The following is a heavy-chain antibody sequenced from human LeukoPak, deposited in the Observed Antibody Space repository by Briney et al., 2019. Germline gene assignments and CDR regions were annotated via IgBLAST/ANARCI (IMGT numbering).Heavy chain of an antibody. Sequence: PSETLSLTCTVSGGSISSDGYYWSWIRQPPGKGLEWIGYIYHSGSTYYNPSLKSRVTISVDGSKNQFSLKLSSVTAADTAVYYCARGYYYDSSGSLGYWGQGTLVTVSS. D-gene: IGHD3-22*01. CDR3: ARGYYYDSSGSLGY. J-gene: IGHJ4*02. V-gene: IGHV4-30-2*01. CDR1: GGSISSDGYY. CDR2: IYHSGST.